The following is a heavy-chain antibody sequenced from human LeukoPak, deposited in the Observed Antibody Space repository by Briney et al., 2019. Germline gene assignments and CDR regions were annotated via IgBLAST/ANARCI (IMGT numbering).Heavy chain of an antibody. CDR3: ARGLGYCTSTTCLLPFDY. D-gene: IGHD2-2*01. J-gene: IGHJ4*02. V-gene: IGHV3-53*01. Sequence: GGSLRLSCAASGFTVSSNYMSWVRQAPGKGLEWVSVIYSGGSTYYADSVEGRFTVPRDNSKNTLYLQMNSLRAEDTAMYYCARGLGYCTSTTCLLPFDYWGQGTLVTVSS. CDR2: IYSGGST. CDR1: GFTVSSNY.